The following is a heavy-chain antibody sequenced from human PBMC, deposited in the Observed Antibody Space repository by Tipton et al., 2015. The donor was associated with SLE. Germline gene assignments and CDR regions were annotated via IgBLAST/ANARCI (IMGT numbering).Heavy chain of an antibody. CDR2: IYNTGST. D-gene: IGHD3-22*01. J-gene: IGHJ3*02. V-gene: IGHV4-61*02. Sequence: TLSLTCSVSGGSIRFGSYYWSWLRQPPGKGLEWIGCIYNTGSTNYKSSLQSRVTISLDTSNNQFALRLHSVTVADTAVYYCARGGLYETSAYSVGFDIWGQGTLVTVSP. CDR1: GGSIRFGSYY. CDR3: ARGGLYETSAYSVGFDI.